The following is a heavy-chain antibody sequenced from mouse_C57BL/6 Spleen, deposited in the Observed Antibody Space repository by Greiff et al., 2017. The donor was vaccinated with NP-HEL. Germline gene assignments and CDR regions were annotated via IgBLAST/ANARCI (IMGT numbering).Heavy chain of an antibody. D-gene: IGHD1-1*01. Sequence: QVQLQQSGPELVKPGASVKISCKASGYAFSSSWMNWVKQRPGKGLEWIGRIYPGDGDTNYNGKFKGKATLTADKSSSTAYMQLSSLTSEDSAVYFCPRYYYCSMDYWGQGTSVTVSS. CDR2: IYPGDGDT. CDR3: PRYYYCSMDY. V-gene: IGHV1-82*01. CDR1: GYAFSSSW. J-gene: IGHJ4*01.